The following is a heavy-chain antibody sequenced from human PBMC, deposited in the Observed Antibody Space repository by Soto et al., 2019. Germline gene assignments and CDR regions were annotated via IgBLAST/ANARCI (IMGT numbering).Heavy chain of an antibody. J-gene: IGHJ3*02. Sequence: PETLRLTCIVCRDSITSHYWSLIRQPPGKGLEWIGYIYYSGSTNYNPSLKSRVTISVDTSENQFSLKLSSVTAADTAVYYCARMDLGEKLELRYRAFDIWGQGTMVT. D-gene: IGHD1-7*01. CDR3: ARMDLGEKLELRYRAFDI. CDR2: IYYSGST. V-gene: IGHV4-59*11. CDR1: RDSITSHY.